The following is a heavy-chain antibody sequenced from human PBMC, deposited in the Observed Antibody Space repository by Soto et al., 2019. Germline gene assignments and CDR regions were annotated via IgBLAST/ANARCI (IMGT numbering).Heavy chain of an antibody. CDR1: GFTFSSYG. Sequence: ESGGGVVQPGRSLRLSCAASGFTFSSYGMHWVRQAPGKGLEWVAVIWYDGSNKYYADSVKGRFTISRDNSKNTLYLQMNSLRAEDTAVYYCARDMYSGSYFLFDYWGQGTLVTVSS. J-gene: IGHJ4*02. CDR3: ARDMYSGSYFLFDY. CDR2: IWYDGSNK. V-gene: IGHV3-33*01. D-gene: IGHD1-26*01.